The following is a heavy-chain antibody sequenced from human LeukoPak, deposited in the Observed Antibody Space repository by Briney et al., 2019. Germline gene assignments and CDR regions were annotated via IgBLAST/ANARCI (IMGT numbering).Heavy chain of an antibody. CDR3: ARAGGLEYSSGWYSFPYDY. J-gene: IGHJ4*02. V-gene: IGHV1-2*02. CDR1: GYTFTGYY. CDR2: INPNSGGT. Sequence: ASVKVSCKTSGYTFTGYYMHWVRQAPGQGLEWMGWINPNSGGTNYAQKFQGRVTMTRDTSISTAYMELSRLRPDDTAVYYCARAGGLEYSSGWYSFPYDYWGQGTLVTVSS. D-gene: IGHD6-19*01.